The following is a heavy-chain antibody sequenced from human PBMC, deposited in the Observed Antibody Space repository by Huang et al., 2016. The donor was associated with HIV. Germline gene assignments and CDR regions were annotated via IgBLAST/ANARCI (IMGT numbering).Heavy chain of an antibody. CDR1: GGTFSPFG. D-gene: IGHD5-18*01. V-gene: IGHV1-69*01. Sequence: QVQLVQSEAEVKKHGSSVKVSCKASGGTFSPFGLCWVRQAPGRGLEWMAGIIPILNTTYAAQKVQGRVTRPAAESTNTASMELNSLTFEDTAVYYCARPSDAAMIRDYYYPMDVWGQGTTVTVS. CDR2: IIPILNTT. J-gene: IGHJ6*02. CDR3: ARPSDAAMIRDYYYPMDV.